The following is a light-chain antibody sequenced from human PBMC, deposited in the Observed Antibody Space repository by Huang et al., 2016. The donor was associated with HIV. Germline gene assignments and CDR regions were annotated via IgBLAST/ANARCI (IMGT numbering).Light chain of an antibody. Sequence: EIVLMQSPGTLSLSPGERATLSCGASQSITNSHVAWYQQRFGRAPNLLIYGASSRATGVPDRFSGNGSGTAFTLTINRLKPEDFAVYYCHQYANSPLTFGGGTRVDI. CDR2: GAS. CDR3: HQYANSPLT. CDR1: QSITNSH. V-gene: IGKV3-20*01. J-gene: IGKJ4*01.